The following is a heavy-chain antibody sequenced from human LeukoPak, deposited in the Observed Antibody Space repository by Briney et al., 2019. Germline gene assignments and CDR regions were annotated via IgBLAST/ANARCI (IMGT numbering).Heavy chain of an antibody. J-gene: IGHJ3*02. CDR2: IYPGGST. CDR1: GFTFSSNY. CDR3: ARTTVTTNFKDAFDI. V-gene: IGHV3-53*01. Sequence: GGSLRLSCAASGFTFSSNYISWVRQAPGKGLEWVSVIYPGGSTYYAGSVQGRFTVSRDNSKNPLSLQMNSLRDEDTAMYYCARTTVTTNFKDAFDIWGQGTVVTVSS. D-gene: IGHD4-17*01.